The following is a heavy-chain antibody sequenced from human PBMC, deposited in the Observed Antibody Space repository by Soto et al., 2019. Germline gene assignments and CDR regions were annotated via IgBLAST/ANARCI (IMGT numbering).Heavy chain of an antibody. Sequence: QVQLQESGPGLVKPSQTLSLTCSVSGVSVTTGGGYYWSWIRQHPGKGLEWIGYIYYTGCTYYNPAHKSRVTISAAPSTNQFSLKMTSVTVADTAVYYCAKDEGLLWSGELLWGQGILVTVSS. CDR1: GVSVTTGGGYY. V-gene: IGHV4-31*03. J-gene: IGHJ4*02. CDR3: AKDEGLLWSGELL. D-gene: IGHD3-10*01. CDR2: IYYTGCT.